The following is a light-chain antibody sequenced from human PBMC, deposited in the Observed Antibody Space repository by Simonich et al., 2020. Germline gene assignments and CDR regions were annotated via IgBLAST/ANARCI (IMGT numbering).Light chain of an antibody. CDR2: GDN. CDR1: SGSIASNY. CDR3: QSYDSSNHWV. Sequence: NFMLTQPHSVSESPGKTVTISCTRSSGSIASNYVQWYQQRPGSAPTTDIYGDNHRPSGVPDRFSGSIDSSSNSASLTISGLKTEDEADYYCQSYDSSNHWVFGGGTKLTVL. V-gene: IGLV6-57*03. J-gene: IGLJ3*02.